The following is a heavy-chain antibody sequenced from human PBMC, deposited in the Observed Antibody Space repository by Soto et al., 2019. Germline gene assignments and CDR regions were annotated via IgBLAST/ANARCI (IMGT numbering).Heavy chain of an antibody. CDR3: ARGLYDFWSGYQELATYYYYYYMDV. CDR1: GGSISSYY. V-gene: IGHV4-59*01. Sequence: PSETLSLTCTVSGGSISSYYWSWIRQPPGKGLEWIGYIYYSGSTNYNPSLKSRVTISVDTSKNQFSLKLSSVTAADTAVYYCARGLYDFWSGYQELATYYYYYYMDVWGKGTTVTVSS. D-gene: IGHD3-3*01. J-gene: IGHJ6*03. CDR2: IYYSGST.